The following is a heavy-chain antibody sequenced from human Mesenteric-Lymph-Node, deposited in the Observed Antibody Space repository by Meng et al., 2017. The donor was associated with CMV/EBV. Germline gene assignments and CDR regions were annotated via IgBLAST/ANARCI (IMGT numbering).Heavy chain of an antibody. CDR2: IIPILGIA. J-gene: IGHJ6*02. D-gene: IGHD4-17*01. V-gene: IGHV1-69*10. CDR3: ARDRNTVTRYGMDV. CDR1: GGTFSSYA. Sequence: SVKVSCKASGGTFSSYAISWVRQAPGQGLEWMGGIIPILGIANYAQKFQGRVTITADKSTSTAYMGLSSLRSEDTAVYYCARDRNTVTRYGMDVWGQGTTVTVSS.